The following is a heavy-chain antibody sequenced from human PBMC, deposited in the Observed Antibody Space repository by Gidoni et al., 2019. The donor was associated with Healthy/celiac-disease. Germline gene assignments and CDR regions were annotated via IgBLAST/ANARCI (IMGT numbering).Heavy chain of an antibody. CDR2: IKSKTDGGTT. D-gene: IGHD3-10*01. CDR1: GFTFSNAW. CDR3: TTGVWCGELCSVDGMDV. V-gene: IGHV3-15*01. J-gene: IGHJ6*02. Sequence: EVQLVESGGGLVTPGGSLRLSCAASGFTFSNAWMSWVRQAPGKGLEWVGRIKSKTDGGTTDYAAPVKGRFTISRDDSKNTLYLQMNSLKTEDTAVYYCTTGVWCGELCSVDGMDVWGQGTTVTVSS.